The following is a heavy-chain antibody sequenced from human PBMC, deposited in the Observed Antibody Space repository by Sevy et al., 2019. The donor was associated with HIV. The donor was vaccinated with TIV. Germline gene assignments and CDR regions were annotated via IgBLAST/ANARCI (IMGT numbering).Heavy chain of an antibody. J-gene: IGHJ4*02. CDR2: ISSGSGYI. V-gene: IGHV3-21*04. CDR3: AGAGMGAKGFDY. D-gene: IGHD1-26*01. Sequence: GGSLRLSCAASGFSFSDYNMNWVRQAPGKGLEWVSFISSGSGYIYYADSMKGRFTISRDNFKNALYLEMNSLRVEDTAVYYCAGAGMGAKGFDYWGQGTLVTVSS. CDR1: GFSFSDYN.